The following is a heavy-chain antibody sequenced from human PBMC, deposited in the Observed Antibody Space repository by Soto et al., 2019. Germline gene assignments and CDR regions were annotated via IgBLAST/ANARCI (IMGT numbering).Heavy chain of an antibody. CDR2: ISAYNGNT. CDR3: ARHNGQRAVAGTAVDY. CDR1: GYTFTSYG. J-gene: IGHJ4*02. V-gene: IGHV1-18*01. D-gene: IGHD6-19*01. Sequence: ASVKVSCKASGYTFTSYGISWVRQAPGQGLEWMGWISAYNGNTNYAQKLQGRVTMTTDTSTSTAYMELRSLRSDDTAVYYCARHNGQRAVAGTAVDYWGQGTLVTVSS.